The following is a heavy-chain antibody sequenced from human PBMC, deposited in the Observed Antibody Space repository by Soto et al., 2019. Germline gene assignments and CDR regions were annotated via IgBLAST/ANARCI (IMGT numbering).Heavy chain of an antibody. J-gene: IGHJ1*01. CDR2: FCDGGDI. D-gene: IGHD3-10*01. CDR3: AREPGRAPGRGSPVL. V-gene: IGHV4-39*07. CDR1: GGSVSSSNYC. Sequence: PSETLSLTCTLSGGSVSSSNYCWAWIRQPPGQRLEWLGPFCDGGDINYTPPLKMRVTIAIGTSKIRFSLNLTSVAAADTAVYYCAREPGRAPGRGSPVLWCQGALVAVSS.